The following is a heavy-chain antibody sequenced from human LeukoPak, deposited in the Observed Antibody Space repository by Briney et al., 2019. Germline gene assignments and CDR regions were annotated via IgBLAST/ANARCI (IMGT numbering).Heavy chain of an antibody. CDR3: ARANNAGWFAY. Sequence: GGSLRLSCAASGFSFSSFWMTWVRQAPGKGLEWVANIKEDGSRNHCVDSVKGRFTISRDNAKNSLFLQMSSLRVEDTAVYYCARANNAGWFAYWGQGTLVTVSS. V-gene: IGHV3-7*04. CDR1: GFSFSSFW. D-gene: IGHD6-19*01. J-gene: IGHJ4*02. CDR2: IKEDGSRN.